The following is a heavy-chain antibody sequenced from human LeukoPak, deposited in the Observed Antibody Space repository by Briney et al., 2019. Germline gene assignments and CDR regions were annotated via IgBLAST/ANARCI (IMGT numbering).Heavy chain of an antibody. J-gene: IGHJ5*02. CDR2: ITPILGIA. V-gene: IGHV1-69*04. D-gene: IGHD2-2*01. CDR3: ARGGIVVVPAAMGWFDP. CDR1: GGTFSSYA. Sequence: SVKVSCKASGGTFSSYAISWVRQAPGQRLEWMGRITPILGIANYAQKFQGRVTITADKSTSTAYMELSSLRSEDTAVFYCARGGIVVVPAAMGWFDPWGQGTLVTVSS.